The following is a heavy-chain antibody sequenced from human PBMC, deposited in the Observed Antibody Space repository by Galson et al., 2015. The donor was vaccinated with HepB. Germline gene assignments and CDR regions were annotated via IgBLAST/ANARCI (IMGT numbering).Heavy chain of an antibody. CDR1: GYTFTSSA. J-gene: IGHJ6*02. CDR2: IHGGNGNT. Sequence: SVKVSCKASGYTFTSSAVHWVRQAPGQRLEWMGWIHGGNGNTKYSQKFQGRVTITRDTSASTAYMDLSSLRSEDTAVYYCARLNHYYYNGMDVWGQGTTVTVSS. CDR3: ARLNHYYYNGMDV. V-gene: IGHV1-3*01.